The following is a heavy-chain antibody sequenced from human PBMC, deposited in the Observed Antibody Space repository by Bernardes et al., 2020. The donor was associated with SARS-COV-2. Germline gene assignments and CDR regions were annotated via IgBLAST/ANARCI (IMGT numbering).Heavy chain of an antibody. CDR3: ARVGAYCSGGSCGGLDY. V-gene: IGHV4-59*08. CDR1: GGSISSYV. J-gene: IGHJ4*02. Sequence: SETLSLTCTVSGGSISSYVWSWIRQPPGKGLEWIGYIHYSGSTNYNPSLKSRVTISVDTSKNQFSLKLSSVTAADTAVYYCARVGAYCSGGSCGGLDYWGQGTLVTVSS. D-gene: IGHD2-15*01. CDR2: IHYSGST.